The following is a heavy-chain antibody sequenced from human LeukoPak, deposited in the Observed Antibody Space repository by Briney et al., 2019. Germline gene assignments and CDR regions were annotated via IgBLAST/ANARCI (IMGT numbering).Heavy chain of an antibody. Sequence: GGSLRLSCAASGFTFSDYYMSWIRQAPGKGLEWVSYIRSSGSTIYYADSVKGRFTISRDNAKNSLYLQMNSLRAEDTAVYYCARRYCSSTSCPREALDYWGQGTLVTVSS. CDR1: GFTFSDYY. CDR3: ARRYCSSTSCPREALDY. D-gene: IGHD2-2*01. J-gene: IGHJ4*02. CDR2: IRSSGSTI. V-gene: IGHV3-11*01.